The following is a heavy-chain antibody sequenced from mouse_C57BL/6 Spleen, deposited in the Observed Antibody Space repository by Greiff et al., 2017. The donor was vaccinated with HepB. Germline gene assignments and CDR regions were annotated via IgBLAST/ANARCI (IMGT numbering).Heavy chain of an antibody. V-gene: IGHV1-55*01. Sequence: QVQLQQPGAELVKPGASVKMSCKASGYTFTSYWITWVKQRPGQGLEWIGDIYPGSGSTNYNEKFKSKATLTVDTSSSTAYMQLSSLTSEDSAVYYCARVITTTEVYYYAMDYWGQGTSVTVSS. CDR3: ARVITTTEVYYYAMDY. CDR1: GYTFTSYW. D-gene: IGHD2-4*01. CDR2: IYPGSGST. J-gene: IGHJ4*01.